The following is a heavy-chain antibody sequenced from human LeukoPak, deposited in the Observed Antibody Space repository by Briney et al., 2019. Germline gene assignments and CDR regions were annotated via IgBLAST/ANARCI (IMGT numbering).Heavy chain of an antibody. J-gene: IGHJ4*02. CDR1: GFTFDDYA. V-gene: IGHV3-9*01. Sequence: GGSLRLSCAASGFTFDDYAMHWVRQAPGKGLEWASGISWNSGSIGYADSVKGRFTISRDNAKNSLYLQMNSLRAEDTALYYCAKDCGGGGCFDYWGQGTLVTVS. CDR2: ISWNSGSI. CDR3: AKDCGGGGCFDY. D-gene: IGHD3-16*01.